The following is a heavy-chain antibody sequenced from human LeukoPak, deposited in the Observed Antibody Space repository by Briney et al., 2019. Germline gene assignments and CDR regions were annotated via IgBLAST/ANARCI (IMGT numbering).Heavy chain of an antibody. CDR3: ARVEAYYDFWSGYYWGSHFDY. CDR2: IYYSGST. J-gene: IGHJ4*02. D-gene: IGHD3-3*01. CDR1: GDSISSHY. V-gene: IGHV4-59*11. Sequence: SETLSLTCTVSGDSISSHYWSWIRQPPGKGLEWIGFIYYSGSTSYNPSLKSRVTISVDTSKNQFSLKLSSVTAADTAVYYCARVEAYYDFWSGYYWGSHFDYWGQGTLVTVSS.